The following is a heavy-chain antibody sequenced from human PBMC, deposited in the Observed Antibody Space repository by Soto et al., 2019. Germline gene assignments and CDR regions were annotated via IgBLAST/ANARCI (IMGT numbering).Heavy chain of an antibody. CDR2: IYHSGST. CDR3: ARVSGSSCYGMDA. Sequence: QVQLQESGPGLVKPSGTLSLTCAVSGGSISSSNCWSWVRQPPGKGLEWIGEIYHSGSTNYNPSLTSRVTISIDHANKHVSLTRSSVTASVTAVYYCARVSGSSCYGMDACGQGATVIVYS. D-gene: IGHD3-10*01. V-gene: IGHV4-4*02. J-gene: IGHJ6*02. CDR1: GGSISSSNC.